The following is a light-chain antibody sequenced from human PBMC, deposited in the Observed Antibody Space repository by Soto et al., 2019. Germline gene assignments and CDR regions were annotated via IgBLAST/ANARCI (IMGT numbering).Light chain of an antibody. CDR2: LGS. CDR1: QSLVHSNGYNY. CDR3: MQALQTPT. V-gene: IGKV2-28*01. J-gene: IGKJ5*01. Sequence: DIVMTQSPLSLPVTPGEPASISCRSSQSLVHSNGYNYLDWYLQKPGQSPQLLIYLGSNRASGVPDRFRGSGAGTDFTLKIRRVEAEDVGVYYCMQALQTPTFGQGTRLEIK.